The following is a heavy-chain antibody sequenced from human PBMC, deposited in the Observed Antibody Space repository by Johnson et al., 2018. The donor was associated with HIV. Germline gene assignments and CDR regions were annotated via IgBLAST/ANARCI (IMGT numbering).Heavy chain of an antibody. Sequence: QMQLVESGGGVVQPGRSLRLSCAASGFTFSSYAMHWVRQAPDKGLEWVAVISYDGSNKYYADSVKGRFTISRDNSKNTLYLQMNSLRVEDTAVYYCAREIIAARPSAFDIWGQGTMVTVSS. V-gene: IGHV3-30-3*01. CDR1: GFTFSSYA. J-gene: IGHJ3*02. D-gene: IGHD6-6*01. CDR3: AREIIAARPSAFDI. CDR2: ISYDGSNK.